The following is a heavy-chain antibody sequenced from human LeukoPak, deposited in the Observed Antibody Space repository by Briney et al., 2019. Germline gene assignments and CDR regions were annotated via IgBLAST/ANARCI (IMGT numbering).Heavy chain of an antibody. V-gene: IGHV3-30*18. Sequence: SGGSLRLSCAASGFTFSSYGMPWVRQAPGKGRGWVAVISYDGSNKYYGDSVKGRFTISRDNSKNTLYLQMNSLRAEDTAVYYCAKQAYGSGEYYFDYWGQGTLVTVSS. D-gene: IGHD3-10*01. CDR2: ISYDGSNK. CDR1: GFTFSSYG. CDR3: AKQAYGSGEYYFDY. J-gene: IGHJ4*02.